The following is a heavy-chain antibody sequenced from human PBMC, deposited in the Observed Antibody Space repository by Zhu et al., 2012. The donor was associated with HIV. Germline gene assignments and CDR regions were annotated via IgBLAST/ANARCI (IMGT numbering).Heavy chain of an antibody. CDR2: IYYSGST. D-gene: IGHD6-13*01. CDR3: ARHGPGLSSSWYEDY. Sequence: QVQLQESGPGLVKPSETRSLTCTVSGGSISSSSYYWGWIRQPPGKGLEWIGSIYYSGSTYYNPSLKSRVTISVDTSKNQFSLKLSSVTAADTAVYYCARHGPGLSSSWYEDYWGQGTLVTSPQ. V-gene: IGHV4-39*01. CDR1: GGSISSSSYY. J-gene: IGHJ4*02.